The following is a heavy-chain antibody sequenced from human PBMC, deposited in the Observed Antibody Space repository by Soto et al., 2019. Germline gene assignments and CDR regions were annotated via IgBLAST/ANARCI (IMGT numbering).Heavy chain of an antibody. Sequence: QVHLEESGGGVVHPGRSLRLSCAASGFTFNTYAVHWVRQAPGKGLEWVAVVSSDGSNKYYSDSVKGRFSSSRDNSNNTLSLQMNSLRTEDTAVYYCARGAITVLRGVDYWGRGTLVTVSS. V-gene: IGHV3-30*04. D-gene: IGHD3-10*01. CDR1: GFTFNTYA. J-gene: IGHJ4*02. CDR2: VSSDGSNK. CDR3: ARGAITVLRGVDY.